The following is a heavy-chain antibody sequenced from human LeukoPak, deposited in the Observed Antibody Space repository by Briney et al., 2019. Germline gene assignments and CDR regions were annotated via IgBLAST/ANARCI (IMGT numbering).Heavy chain of an antibody. Sequence: PSETLSLTCAVYGGSFSGYYWSWIHQPPGKGLEWIGEINHSGSTNYNPSLKSRVTISVDTSKNQFSLKLSSMTAADTAVYYCAREPGPYYYGSGSYYNRDYWGQGTLVTVSS. CDR3: AREPGPYYYGSGSYYNRDY. V-gene: IGHV4-34*01. J-gene: IGHJ4*02. CDR1: GGSFSGYY. CDR2: INHSGST. D-gene: IGHD3-10*01.